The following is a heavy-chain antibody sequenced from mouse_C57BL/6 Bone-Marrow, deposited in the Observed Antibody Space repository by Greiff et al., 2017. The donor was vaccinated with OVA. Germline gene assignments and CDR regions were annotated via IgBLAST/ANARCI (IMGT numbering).Heavy chain of an antibody. CDR1: GYTFTSYW. CDR2: LDPSDSYT. D-gene: IGHD2-2*01. CDR3: AGGDGYVLWYFDV. Sequence: QVQLQQPGAELVKPGASVKLSCKASGYTFTSYWMQWVKQRPGQGLEWIGELDPSDSYTNYNQKFKGKATLTVDTSSSTAYMQLSSLTSEEDAVNYCAGGDGYVLWYFDVWGTGTTVTVSS. V-gene: IGHV1-50*01. J-gene: IGHJ1*03.